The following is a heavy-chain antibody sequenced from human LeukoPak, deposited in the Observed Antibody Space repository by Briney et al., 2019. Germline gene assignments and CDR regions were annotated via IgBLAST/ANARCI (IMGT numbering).Heavy chain of an antibody. CDR1: GGPISSSSYY. CDR3: AREKHPIVVVPAARDDY. J-gene: IGHJ4*02. D-gene: IGHD2-2*01. CDR2: IYYSGST. Sequence: SETLSLTCTVSGGPISSSSYYWGWIRQPPGKGLEWIGSIYYSGSTYYNPSLKSRVTISVDTSKNQFSLKLSSVTAADTAVYYCAREKHPIVVVPAARDDYWGQGTLVTVSS. V-gene: IGHV4-39*07.